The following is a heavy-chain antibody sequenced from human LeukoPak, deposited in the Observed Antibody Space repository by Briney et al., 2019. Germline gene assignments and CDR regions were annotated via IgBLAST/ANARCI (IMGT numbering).Heavy chain of an antibody. CDR1: GFTFSSYG. Sequence: PGRSLRLSCAVSGFTFSSYGMHWVRQAPGKGLEWVAVISYDGNNTYYAGSVKGRFTISRDNSKNTLYLQMNSLRAEDTAVYYCAKVPYVWGSYRYVGFDYWGQGTLVTVSS. CDR3: AKVPYVWGSYRYVGFDY. CDR2: ISYDGNNT. D-gene: IGHD3-16*02. V-gene: IGHV3-30*18. J-gene: IGHJ4*02.